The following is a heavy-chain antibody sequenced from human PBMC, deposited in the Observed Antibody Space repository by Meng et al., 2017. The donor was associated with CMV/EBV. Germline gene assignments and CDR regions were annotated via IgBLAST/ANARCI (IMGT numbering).Heavy chain of an antibody. CDR3: ARRDYSNHYYFDY. CDR2: IKHSGST. J-gene: IGHJ4*02. V-gene: IGHV4-34*01. D-gene: IGHD4-11*01. CDR1: DVSFSGYY. Sequence: QLHQGGAGLLKPSETLSRTSSVYDVSFSGYYWSWIRQPPGKGLEWIGEIKHSGSTNYNPSLKSRVTISVDTSKNQFSLKLSSVTAADTAVYYCARRDYSNHYYFDYWGQGTLVTVSS.